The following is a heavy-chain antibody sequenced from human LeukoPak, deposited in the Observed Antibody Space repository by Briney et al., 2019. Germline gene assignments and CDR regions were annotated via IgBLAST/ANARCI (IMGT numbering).Heavy chain of an antibody. CDR1: GFTFSSYV. Sequence: GGSLRLSCAASGFTFSSYVMHWVRQAPGKGLEWVAFIGYDGSNKYYADSVKGRFTISRDNSKNTLYLQMNSLRAEDTAVYYCAKERRGYSYGSRGYYFDYWGQGTLVTVSS. V-gene: IGHV3-30*02. J-gene: IGHJ4*02. D-gene: IGHD5-18*01. CDR3: AKERRGYSYGSRGYYFDY. CDR2: IGYDGSNK.